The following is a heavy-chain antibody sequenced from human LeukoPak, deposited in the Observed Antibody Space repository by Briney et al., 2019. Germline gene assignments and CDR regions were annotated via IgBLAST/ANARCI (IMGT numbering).Heavy chain of an antibody. D-gene: IGHD6-19*01. Sequence: ASVTVSFTASGYTFTIYGISWVRQAPGQGLEWMGWISAYNGNTNYAQKLQGRVTMTTDTSTSTAYMELRSLRSDDTAVYYCARWGPYSSGHYYYGMDVWGQGTTVTVSS. J-gene: IGHJ6*02. CDR2: ISAYNGNT. CDR3: ARWGPYSSGHYYYGMDV. V-gene: IGHV1-18*01. CDR1: GYTFTIYG.